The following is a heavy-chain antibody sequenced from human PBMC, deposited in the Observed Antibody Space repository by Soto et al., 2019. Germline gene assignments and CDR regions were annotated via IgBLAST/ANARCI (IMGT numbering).Heavy chain of an antibody. D-gene: IGHD3-10*01. J-gene: IGHJ4*02. V-gene: IGHV4-59*08. Sequence: SETLSLTCTVSAGSISSYYWSWIRQPPGKGLEWIGYIYYTGSTNYNPSLKSRVTISVDKSKNQFSLKLSSVTAADTAVYYCARVPLLWFGELGSFEYWGQGTLVTVSS. CDR3: ARVPLLWFGELGSFEY. CDR2: IYYTGST. CDR1: AGSISSYY.